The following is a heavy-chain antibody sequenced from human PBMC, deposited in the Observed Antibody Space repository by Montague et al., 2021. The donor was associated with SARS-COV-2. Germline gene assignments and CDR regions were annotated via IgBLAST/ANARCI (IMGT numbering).Heavy chain of an antibody. CDR2: IYHWGST. V-gene: IGHV4-4*02. CDR3: ARFLGFCSGANCYSSGMDV. D-gene: IGHD2-15*01. CDR1: GGAINSSNW. J-gene: IGHJ6*02. Sequence: SETLSLTCVVSGGAINSSNWWSWVRQPAGKGLEWIGEIYHWGSTNYNPPLKSRVTISIDKSTNQLFLKLSSVTAADTAVYYCARFLGFCSGANCYSSGMDVWGQGTTVTVSS.